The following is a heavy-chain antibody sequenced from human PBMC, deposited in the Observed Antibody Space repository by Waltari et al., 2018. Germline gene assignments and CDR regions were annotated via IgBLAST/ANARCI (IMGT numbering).Heavy chain of an antibody. CDR2: IRNKANSYST. CDR3: VRVRLITANERGQSSGLDY. CDR1: GFTFGDHY. V-gene: IGHV3-72*01. D-gene: IGHD1-20*01. Sequence: EVHLVESGGGLVQPGGSLRLSCAASGFTFGDHYMDWVRQAPGKGLEWIGRIRNKANSYSTTDAASVKGKFTISRDDSKNSLYLQMSSLKVEDTAVYFCVRVRLITANERGQSSGLDYWGQGTLVTIYS. J-gene: IGHJ4*02.